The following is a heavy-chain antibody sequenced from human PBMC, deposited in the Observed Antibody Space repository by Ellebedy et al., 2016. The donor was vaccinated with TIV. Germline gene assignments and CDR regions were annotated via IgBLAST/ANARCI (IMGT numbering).Heavy chain of an antibody. D-gene: IGHD2/OR15-2a*01. V-gene: IGHV3-74*01. CDR3: AREVLASSKGGPFDI. J-gene: IGHJ3*02. Sequence: GGSLRLSCAASGFTLTNYWMHWVRQAPGKGLLWVSSLNTDGSTIRYADSVQGRFTISRDNAKSMLYLQMNSLRAEETAVYYCAREVLASSKGGPFDIWGQGTMVTVSP. CDR2: LNTDGSTI. CDR1: GFTLTNYW.